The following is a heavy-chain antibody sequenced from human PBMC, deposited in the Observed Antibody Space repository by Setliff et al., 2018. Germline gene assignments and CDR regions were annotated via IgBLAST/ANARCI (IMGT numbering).Heavy chain of an antibody. D-gene: IGHD3-22*01. V-gene: IGHV4-34*01. CDR2: INHRGTT. CDR3: ARGPRFDYESPTYRRRFDP. CDR1: GGSFSGYY. Sequence: SETLSLSCAVYGGSFSGYYWNWIRQAPGKGLEWIGEINHRGTTSYTPSLKGRVTISVDTSKNLFSLKLSSVTAADTAVYFCARGPRFDYESPTYRRRFDPWGQGTAVTVSS. J-gene: IGHJ5*02.